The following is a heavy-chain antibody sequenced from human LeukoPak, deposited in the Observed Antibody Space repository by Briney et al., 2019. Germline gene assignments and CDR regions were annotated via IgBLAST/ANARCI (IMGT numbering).Heavy chain of an antibody. D-gene: IGHD3-22*01. CDR2: ISAYNSNT. CDR3: ARVPQDYYDSSGYLRVGAFDI. CDR1: GYTFTSYG. V-gene: IGHV1-18*01. Sequence: GASVKVSCKASGYTFTSYGISWVRQAPGQGLEWMGWISAYNSNTNYAQKLQGRVTMTTDTSTSTAYMELRSLRSDDTAVYYCARVPQDYYDSSGYLRVGAFDIWGQGTMVTVSS. J-gene: IGHJ3*02.